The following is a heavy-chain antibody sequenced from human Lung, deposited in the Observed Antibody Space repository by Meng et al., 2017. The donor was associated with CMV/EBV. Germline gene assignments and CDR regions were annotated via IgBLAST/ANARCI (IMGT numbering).Heavy chain of an antibody. V-gene: IGHV3-7*01. Sequence: GGSXRLXCAGSGLTTISNYWMSWVRQAPGKGLEWLANIKQDGSEKYYVDSVKGRFTISRDNTNKSLYLQMSSLRAEDTAVYYCAREGRDLDYWGQGTLVTVSS. CDR3: AREGRDLDY. J-gene: IGHJ4*02. CDR1: GLTTISNYW. CDR2: IKQDGSEK. D-gene: IGHD3-10*01.